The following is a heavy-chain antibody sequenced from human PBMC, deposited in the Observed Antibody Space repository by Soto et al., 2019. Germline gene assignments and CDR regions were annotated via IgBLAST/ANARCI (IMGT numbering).Heavy chain of an antibody. CDR2: IYHSGST. Sequence: QVQLQESGPGLVKPSGTLSLTCAVSGGSISSSNWWSWVRQPPGKGLEWIGEIYHSGSTNYNPSLKRRVTISVDKPKYQFSLKLSSVTAADRAVYYCAISYCSSTSCYRDAFDIWGQGTMVTVSS. V-gene: IGHV4-4*02. CDR1: GGSISSSNW. J-gene: IGHJ3*02. CDR3: AISYCSSTSCYRDAFDI. D-gene: IGHD2-2*01.